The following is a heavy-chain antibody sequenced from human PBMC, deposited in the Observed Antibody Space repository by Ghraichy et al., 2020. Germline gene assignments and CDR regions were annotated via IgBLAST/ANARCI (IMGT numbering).Heavy chain of an antibody. D-gene: IGHD3-10*01. CDR1: GYTFTDYF. V-gene: IGHV1-2*02. Sequence: ASVKVSCKASGYTFTDYFMHWVRQAPGQGLEWMGWIIPNSGETYYAQNFHGRVTMTRDTSISTAYMELTRLTSDDTAVYYCATPPVGRGLLYFDLWGRGTLVTVSS. CDR2: IIPNSGET. J-gene: IGHJ2*01. CDR3: ATPPVGRGLLYFDL.